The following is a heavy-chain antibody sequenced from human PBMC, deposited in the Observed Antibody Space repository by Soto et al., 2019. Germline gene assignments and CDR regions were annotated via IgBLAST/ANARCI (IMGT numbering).Heavy chain of an antibody. Sequence: QVQLVESGGGVVQPGRSLRLSCAASGFTFSSYGMHWVRQAPGKGLEWVAVISYDGSNKYYADSVKGRFTISRDNSKNTLYLQMNSLRAEDTAVYYCAKGIVGHYYYGMDVWGQGTTVTVSS. J-gene: IGHJ6*02. V-gene: IGHV3-30*18. D-gene: IGHD3-22*01. CDR2: ISYDGSNK. CDR3: AKGIVGHYYYGMDV. CDR1: GFTFSSYG.